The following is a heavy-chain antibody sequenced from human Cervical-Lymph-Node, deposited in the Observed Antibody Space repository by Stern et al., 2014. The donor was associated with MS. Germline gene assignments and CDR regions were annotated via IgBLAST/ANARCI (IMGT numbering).Heavy chain of an antibody. CDR2: IYYSGSI. V-gene: IGHV4-39*01. CDR3: GSRGPYAWYFDL. Sequence: QVQLQESGPGLVKPSETLSLTCTVSGGSIRSSSHYWGWIRQAPGKGLEWIGSIYYSGSIYYHPSHKSRVTTSVESPTNQFSLKRSPVTAADTAVYYCGSRGPYAWYFDLWGRGTLVTVSS. J-gene: IGHJ2*01. CDR1: GGSIRSSSHY. D-gene: IGHD4-17*01.